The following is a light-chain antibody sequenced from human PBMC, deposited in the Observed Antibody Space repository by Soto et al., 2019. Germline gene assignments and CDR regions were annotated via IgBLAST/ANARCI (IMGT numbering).Light chain of an antibody. Sequence: SYELTQPPSVSVAPGKTARITCGGNNIGSKSVHWYQQKPGQAPVLVIYYDSDRPSGIHERFSGSNSGNTATLTISRVEAGDEADYYCQVWDSSSDHYHVVFGGGTKLTVL. J-gene: IGLJ2*01. CDR1: NIGSKS. CDR2: YDS. V-gene: IGLV3-21*04. CDR3: QVWDSSSDHYHVV.